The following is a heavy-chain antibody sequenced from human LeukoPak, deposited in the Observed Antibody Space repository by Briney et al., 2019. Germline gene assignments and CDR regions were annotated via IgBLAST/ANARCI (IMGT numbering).Heavy chain of an antibody. V-gene: IGHV3-30*18. CDR3: AKDSPYSSSWYGYFDY. D-gene: IGHD6-13*01. J-gene: IGHJ4*02. CDR1: GFTFSNAW. CDR2: ISYDGSNK. Sequence: GGSLRLSCAASGFTFSNAWMSWVRQAPGKGLEWVAVISYDGSNKYYADSVKGRFTISRDNSKNTLYLQMNSLRAEDTAVYYCAKDSPYSSSWYGYFDYWGQGTLVTVSS.